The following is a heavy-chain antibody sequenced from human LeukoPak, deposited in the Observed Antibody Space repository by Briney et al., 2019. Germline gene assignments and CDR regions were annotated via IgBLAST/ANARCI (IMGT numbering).Heavy chain of an antibody. CDR3: VRDWLTGGILGRAMDV. D-gene: IGHD2-8*02. Sequence: GGSLRLSCAASGFTFSNYWMSWVRQAPGKGLEWVANIKEDGSEKDYVDSVEGRLTISRDNAKKSVYLQMNSLRAEDTAVYYCVRDWLTGGILGRAMDVWGQGTTVTVSS. J-gene: IGHJ6*02. CDR2: IKEDGSEK. V-gene: IGHV3-7*05. CDR1: GFTFSNYW.